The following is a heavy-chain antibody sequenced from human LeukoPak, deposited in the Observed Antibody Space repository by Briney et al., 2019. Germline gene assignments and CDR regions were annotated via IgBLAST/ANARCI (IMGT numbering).Heavy chain of an antibody. CDR3: AKSLILYNVLHTFDY. D-gene: IGHD1-1*01. CDR1: GFTFSSYA. J-gene: IGHJ4*02. V-gene: IGHV3-23*01. CDR2: ISGSGGST. Sequence: PGGSLRLSCAASGFTFSSYAMSWVRQAPGKGLEWVSAISGSGGSTYYADSVKGRFTISRDNSKNTLYLQMNSLRAEDTAVYYCAKSLILYNVLHTFDYWGQGTLVTVSS.